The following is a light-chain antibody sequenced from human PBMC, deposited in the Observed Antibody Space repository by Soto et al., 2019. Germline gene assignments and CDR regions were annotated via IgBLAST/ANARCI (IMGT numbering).Light chain of an antibody. Sequence: DIQMNQSPSSLSASVGDRVTITCRASQSIRSSLNWYQKKPGKAPNLLIFAASSLQSGVPSRFSGSGSGTDFTLTVSNLQPEDFATYYCQQSYTSRITFGLGTRLEIK. V-gene: IGKV1-39*01. CDR2: AAS. CDR1: QSIRSS. J-gene: IGKJ5*01. CDR3: QQSYTSRIT.